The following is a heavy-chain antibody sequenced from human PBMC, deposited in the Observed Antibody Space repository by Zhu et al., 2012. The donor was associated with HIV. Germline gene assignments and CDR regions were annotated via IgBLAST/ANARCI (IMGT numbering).Heavy chain of an antibody. CDR3: ARVRVPAAIGGWFDP. J-gene: IGHJ5*02. D-gene: IGHD2-2*02. Sequence: VQLQESGPGLVKPSETLSLTCAVSGYSISSGYYWGWIRQPPGKGLEWIGGIYHSGSTYYNPSLKSRVTISVDTSKNQFSLKLSSVTAADTAVYYCARVRVPAAIGGWFDPVGPGNPGHRLL. CDR2: IYHSGST. CDR1: GYSISSGYY. V-gene: IGHV4-38-2*01.